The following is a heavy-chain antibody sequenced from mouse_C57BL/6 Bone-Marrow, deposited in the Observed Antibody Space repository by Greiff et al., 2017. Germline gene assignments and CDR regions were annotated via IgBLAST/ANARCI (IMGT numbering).Heavy chain of an antibody. CDR2: INPSNGGT. Sequence: QVQLQQPGTELVKPGASVKLSCKASGYTFTSYWMHWVKQRPGQGLEWIGNINPSNGGTNYNEKFKSKATMTVDKSYSPAYMQLSRLTSADSAVXYSARGWFDYWGQGTLVTVSA. CDR3: ARGWFDY. J-gene: IGHJ3*01. CDR1: GYTFTSYW. V-gene: IGHV1-53*01.